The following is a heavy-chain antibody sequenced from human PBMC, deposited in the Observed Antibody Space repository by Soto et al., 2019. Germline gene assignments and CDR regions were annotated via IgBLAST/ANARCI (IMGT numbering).Heavy chain of an antibody. J-gene: IGHJ4*02. CDR2: ISPGGDNI. Sequence: VELVESGGGFVKPGGSLRLSCAASGFSFSLRYMSWIRQSPGRGLEWVSYISPGGDNIQYADFVKGRFTISRDNPKDSLYLQMNSQRVEDTAVYYCVTETPWHFDDWGQGTLVTVSS. CDR3: VTETPWHFDD. V-gene: IGHV3-11*01. CDR1: GFSFSLRY.